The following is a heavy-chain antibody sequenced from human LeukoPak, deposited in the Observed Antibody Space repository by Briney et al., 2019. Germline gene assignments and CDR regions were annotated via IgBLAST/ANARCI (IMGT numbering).Heavy chain of an antibody. J-gene: IGHJ4*02. V-gene: IGHV1-2*06. D-gene: IGHD6-6*01. CDR2: INPNSGGT. CDR1: GYTFTGYY. CDR3: ARGSYSSSGYFDY. Sequence: ASVKVSCKASGYTFTGYYMHWVRQAPGQGLEWMGRINPNSGGTNYAQKFQGRVTMTRDTSISTAYMELSRLRSDDTAVYYCARGSYSSSGYFDYWGQGTLVTISS.